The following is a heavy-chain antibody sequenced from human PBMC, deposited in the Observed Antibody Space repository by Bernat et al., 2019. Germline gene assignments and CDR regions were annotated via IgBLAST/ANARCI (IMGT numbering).Heavy chain of an antibody. CDR1: GYTLTELS. CDR2: FDPEDGET. J-gene: IGHJ3*02. CDR3: ATVMLLAYCGGDCYRGGAFDI. Sequence: QVQLVQSGAEVKKPGASVKVSCKVSGYTLTELSMHWVRQAPGKGLEWMGGFDPEDGETIYAQKFQGRVTMTEDTSTDTAYMELSRLRSEDTAVYYCATVMLLAYCGGDCYRGGAFDIWGQGTMVTVSS. D-gene: IGHD2-21*02. V-gene: IGHV1-24*01.